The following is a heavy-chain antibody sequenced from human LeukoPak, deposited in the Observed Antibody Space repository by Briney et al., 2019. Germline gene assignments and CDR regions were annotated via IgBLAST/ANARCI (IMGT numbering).Heavy chain of an antibody. Sequence: VSLRLSSAASGFTFDDYAMHWVGQAPGKGLESVSLIRGDGGSTYYADSVKGRFTISRDSSKNSSYLQMNSLRTEDTALYYCAKDLGYCSGGSCYVFDYWGQGTLVTVSS. CDR1: GFTFDDYA. J-gene: IGHJ4*02. CDR2: IRGDGGST. V-gene: IGHV3-43*02. CDR3: AKDLGYCSGGSCYVFDY. D-gene: IGHD2-15*01.